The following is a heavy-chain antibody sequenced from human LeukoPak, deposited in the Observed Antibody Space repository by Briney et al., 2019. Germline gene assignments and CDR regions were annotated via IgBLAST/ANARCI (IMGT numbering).Heavy chain of an antibody. CDR1: GGSFSGYY. CDR2: INHSGST. V-gene: IGHV4-34*01. CDR3: ARGGRLRFLGRLTWFDP. D-gene: IGHD3-3*01. Sequence: SETLSLTCAVYGGSFSGYYWSWIRQPPGKGLEWIGEINHSGSTNYNPSLKSRVTISVDTSKNQFSLKLSSVTAADTAVYYCARGGRLRFLGRLTWFDPRGQGTLVTVSS. J-gene: IGHJ5*02.